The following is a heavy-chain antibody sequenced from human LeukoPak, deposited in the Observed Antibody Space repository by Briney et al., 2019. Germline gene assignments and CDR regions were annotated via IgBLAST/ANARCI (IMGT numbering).Heavy chain of an antibody. J-gene: IGHJ3*02. CDR3: AREDSSLDAFDI. CDR1: GFTFSAYY. CDR2: ISSSGSAI. Sequence: GGSLRLSCAASGFTFSAYYMGWIRQAPGKGLEWVSYISSSGSAIFNIDSVKGRFTISRDNAKNSLYLQMNSLRAEDTAVYYCAREDSSLDAFDIWGQGTMVTVSS. V-gene: IGHV3-11*04. D-gene: IGHD2-2*01.